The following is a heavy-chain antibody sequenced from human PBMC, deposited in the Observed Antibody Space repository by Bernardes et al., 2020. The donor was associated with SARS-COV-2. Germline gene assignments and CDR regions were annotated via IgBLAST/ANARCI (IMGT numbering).Heavy chain of an antibody. V-gene: IGHV1-18*01. D-gene: IGHD1-1*01. CDR3: ARTPPTIGGLGKFGMDV. J-gene: IGHJ6*02. Sequence: ASVKVSCKTSGYSFTNFGLSWVRQAPGQGLEWVGWISAYNGDTNYVQRLQGRVAITIETSTTTAYMDLRSLRSDDTAVYYCARTPPTIGGLGKFGMDVWGQGTTVTVSS. CDR1: GYSFTNFG. CDR2: ISAYNGDT.